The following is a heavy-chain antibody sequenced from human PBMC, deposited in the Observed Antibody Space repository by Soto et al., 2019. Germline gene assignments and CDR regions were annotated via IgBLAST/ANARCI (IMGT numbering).Heavy chain of an antibody. CDR2: ISGYNDNT. CDR1: GYIFTNFG. V-gene: IGHV1-18*01. Sequence: QVQLKQSGPEVRKPGASVRVSCKASGYIFTNFGISWVRQAPGQGLEWMGWISGYNDNTHYAQKLQGTLSMTTDTSTGTAYMDRRSLRSDDTAIYYCVRDSSSWFYYYYGMDVWGQGTTVTVSS. D-gene: IGHD6-13*01. CDR3: VRDSSSWFYYYYGMDV. J-gene: IGHJ6*02.